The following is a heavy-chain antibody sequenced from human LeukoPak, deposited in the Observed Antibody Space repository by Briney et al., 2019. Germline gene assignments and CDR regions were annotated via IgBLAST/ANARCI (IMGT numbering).Heavy chain of an antibody. V-gene: IGHV4-38-2*02. Sequence: PSETLSLTCSVSGYSISSVYYWTFIRQPPGKGLEWIGGIYHTGHTFYNPSLKSRVTISVETSKNQFPLKLNSVTAADTAVYCCAKEGTVRWFDPWGQGTLVTVSS. CDR1: GYSISSVYY. CDR3: AKEGTVRWFDP. CDR2: IYHTGHT. D-gene: IGHD1-14*01. J-gene: IGHJ5*02.